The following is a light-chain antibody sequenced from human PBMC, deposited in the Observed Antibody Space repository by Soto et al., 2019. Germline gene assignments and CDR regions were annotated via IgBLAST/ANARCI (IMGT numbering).Light chain of an antibody. CDR2: GAS. CDR1: QSVSSTY. CDR3: QQYGGSPPLT. Sequence: EIVLTQSPGTLSLSPGERATLSCRASQSVSSTYLAWYQQKPGQAPRLLIYGASSRATGIPDRFSGSGSGTDVTLTISRLEPEDFAVYYCQQYGGSPPLTFGGGTKVEI. J-gene: IGKJ4*01. V-gene: IGKV3-20*01.